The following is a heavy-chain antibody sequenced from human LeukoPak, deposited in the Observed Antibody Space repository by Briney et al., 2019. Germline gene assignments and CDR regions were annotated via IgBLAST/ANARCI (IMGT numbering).Heavy chain of an antibody. D-gene: IGHD3-16*01. V-gene: IGHV1-69*13. CDR1: GGTFSSYA. CDR2: IIPIFGTA. CDR3: ARAPAQGGYYYYYYMDV. Sequence: SVKVSCKASGGTFSSYAISWVRQAPGQGLEWMGGIIPIFGTANYAQKFQGRVTITADESTSTAYMELSSLRSEDTAVYYCARAPAQGGYYYYYYMDVWGKGTTVTVSS. J-gene: IGHJ6*03.